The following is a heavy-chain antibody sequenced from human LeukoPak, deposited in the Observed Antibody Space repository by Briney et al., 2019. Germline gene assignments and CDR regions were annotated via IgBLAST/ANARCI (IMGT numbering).Heavy chain of an antibody. CDR3: ARGSIVGATFDYFDY. CDR2: IKPNSGGT. D-gene: IGHD1-26*01. CDR1: GYTSTGYY. V-gene: IGHV1-2*02. J-gene: IGHJ4*02. Sequence: ASVKVSCKASGYTSTGYYIHWVRQAPGQGLEWMGWIKPNSGGTNYAQKFQGRVTMTRDTSISTAYMELSRLRSDDTAVYYCARGSIVGATFDYFDYWGQGTLVTVSS.